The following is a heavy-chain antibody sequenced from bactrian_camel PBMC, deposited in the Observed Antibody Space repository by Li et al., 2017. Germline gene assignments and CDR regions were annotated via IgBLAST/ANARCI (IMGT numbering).Heavy chain of an antibody. CDR2: IFPGGEYT. CDR3: AVDCPRRDSWLIAEFGH. CDR1: GFIFSNYG. Sequence: HVQLVESGGGSVKAGGSLRLSCAASGFIFSNYGMSWVRQAPGKALEWVSGIFPGGEYTDYADSVKGRFTISRDNAKNTVYLQMNNLKPEDTAMYYCAVDCPRRDSWLIAEFGHWGLGTQVTVS. V-gene: IGHV3S6*01. J-gene: IGHJ6*01. D-gene: IGHD6*01.